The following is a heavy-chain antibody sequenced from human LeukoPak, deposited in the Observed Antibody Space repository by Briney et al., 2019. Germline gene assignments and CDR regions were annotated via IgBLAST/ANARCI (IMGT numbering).Heavy chain of an antibody. D-gene: IGHD3-22*01. V-gene: IGHV3-23*01. CDR3: AKGSSGYFFDL. J-gene: IGHJ4*02. CDR2: ISGSGGNT. Sequence: GGSLRLSCAASGFTFSSHALSWVRQAPGKGLEWISAISGSGGNTYYADSVKGRFTISRDNSKSTLHLQMNSLRAEDTALYYCAKGSSGYFFDLWGQGTLVTVSS. CDR1: GFTFSSHA.